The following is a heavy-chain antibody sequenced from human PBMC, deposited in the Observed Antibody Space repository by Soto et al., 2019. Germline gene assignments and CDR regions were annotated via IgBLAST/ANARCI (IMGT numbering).Heavy chain of an antibody. D-gene: IGHD3-10*02. V-gene: IGHV3-30*02. CDR2: MSYDGSAK. Sequence: PGGSLRLSCEGSGFIFSNNGVHWVRQAPGKGLEWVAFMSYDGSAKFLADSVKGRFTISRDNSKSTLFLHMSSLRAEDTAMYYCAIVRVADSPLDHWGQGTLVTVSS. CDR1: GFIFSNNG. J-gene: IGHJ4*02. CDR3: AIVRVADSPLDH.